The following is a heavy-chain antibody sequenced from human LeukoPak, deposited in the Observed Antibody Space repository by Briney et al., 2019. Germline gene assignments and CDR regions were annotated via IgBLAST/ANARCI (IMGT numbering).Heavy chain of an antibody. J-gene: IGHJ6*03. CDR2: MNPNSGNT. Sequence: ASVKVSCKASGYTFTSYDINWVRQATGQGLEWMGWMNPNSGNTGYAQKFQGRVTMTRNTSISTAYMELSSLRSEDTAVYYCASGPHFVQLERQDYMDVWGKGTTVTVSS. D-gene: IGHD1-1*01. CDR1: GYTFTSYD. V-gene: IGHV1-8*01. CDR3: ASGPHFVQLERQDYMDV.